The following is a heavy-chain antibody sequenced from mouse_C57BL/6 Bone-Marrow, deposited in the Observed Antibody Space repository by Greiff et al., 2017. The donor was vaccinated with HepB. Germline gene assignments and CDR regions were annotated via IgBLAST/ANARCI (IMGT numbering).Heavy chain of an antibody. Sequence: EVVLVESGGGLVKPGGSLKLSCAASGFTFSSYAMSWVRQTPEKRLEWVATISDGGSYTYYPDNVKGRFTISRDNAKNNLYLQMSHLKSEDTAMYYCARDHYSKSYWYFDVWGTGTTVTVSS. V-gene: IGHV5-4*01. CDR2: ISDGGSYT. CDR3: ARDHYSKSYWYFDV. CDR1: GFTFSSYA. D-gene: IGHD2-5*01. J-gene: IGHJ1*03.